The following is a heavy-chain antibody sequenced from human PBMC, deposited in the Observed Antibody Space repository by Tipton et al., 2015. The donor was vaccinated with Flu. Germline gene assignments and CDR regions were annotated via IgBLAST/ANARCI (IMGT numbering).Heavy chain of an antibody. V-gene: IGHV3-7*01. Sequence: AVSRSTFSTYWMDWVRQSPEKGLEWVANINQDGSEKHYVDSVKGRFTISRDNAKNSLYLQLNSLRVEDTAVYYCSESLNFWGQGTLVTVSS. CDR1: RSTFSTYW. CDR3: SESLNF. J-gene: IGHJ4*02. CDR2: INQDGSEK.